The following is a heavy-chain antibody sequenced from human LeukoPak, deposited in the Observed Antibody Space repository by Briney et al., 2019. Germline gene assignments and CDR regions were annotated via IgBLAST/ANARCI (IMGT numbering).Heavy chain of an antibody. V-gene: IGHV5-51*01. Sequence: GESLKISCKGSGYSFTTYWIGWVRQLPGKGLEWMGIIYPGDSDTRYSPSFQGQVTISADKSISTAYLRWSSLKASDTAIYYCARLPGLVGVLDYWGQGTLVTVSS. CDR2: IYPGDSDT. CDR3: ARLPGLVGVLDY. CDR1: GYSFTTYW. D-gene: IGHD3-16*01. J-gene: IGHJ4*02.